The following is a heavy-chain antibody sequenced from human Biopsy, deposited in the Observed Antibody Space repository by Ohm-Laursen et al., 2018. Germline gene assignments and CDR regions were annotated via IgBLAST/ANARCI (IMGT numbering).Heavy chain of an antibody. Sequence: DTLSLTCTVSGGSITADFWTWIWQTPGERLEWIGYRFHSGSPMYNPSLKSRVTISVDTSKSQFSLTLTSVTAADTAVYYCVRLNRRGNIIFFDYWGRGTLVTVSS. J-gene: IGHJ4*02. CDR3: VRLNRRGNIIFFDY. CDR2: RFHSGSP. V-gene: IGHV4-59*08. CDR1: GGSITADF. D-gene: IGHD3/OR15-3a*01.